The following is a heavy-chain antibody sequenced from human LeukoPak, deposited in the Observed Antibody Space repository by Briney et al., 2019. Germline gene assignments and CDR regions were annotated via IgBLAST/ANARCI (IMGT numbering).Heavy chain of an antibody. Sequence: SQTLSLTCTVSGGSISSGGYYLSWIRPPPRKGLEWIGRIYTSGDTNYNPSLKTRVTISVDTSKNQFSLKLSSVTASDTAVYYCARLGWEAQGSWFDPWGQGILVTVSS. J-gene: IGHJ5*02. CDR2: IYTSGDT. D-gene: IGHD1-26*01. V-gene: IGHV4-61*02. CDR1: GGSISSGGYY. CDR3: ARLGWEAQGSWFDP.